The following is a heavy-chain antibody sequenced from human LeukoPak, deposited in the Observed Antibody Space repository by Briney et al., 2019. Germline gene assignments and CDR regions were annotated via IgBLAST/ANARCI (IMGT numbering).Heavy chain of an antibody. CDR2: MNPNSGNT. J-gene: IGHJ4*02. D-gene: IGHD6-19*01. CDR1: GYTFTSYD. Sequence: EASVKVSCKASGYTFTSYDINWVRQATGQGLEWMGWMNPNSGNTGYAQKFQGRVTMTRNTSISTAYMELSSLRSEDTAVYYCARVDSSGWYGNYYFGYWGQGTLVTVSS. V-gene: IGHV1-8*01. CDR3: ARVDSSGWYGNYYFGY.